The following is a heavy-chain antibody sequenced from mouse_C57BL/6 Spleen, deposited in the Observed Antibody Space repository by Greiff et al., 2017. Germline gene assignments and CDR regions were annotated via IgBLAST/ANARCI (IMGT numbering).Heavy chain of an antibody. J-gene: IGHJ3*01. Sequence: DVQLVESGGGLVKPGGSLKLSCAASGFTFSSYTMSWVRQTPEKRLEWVATISGGGGNTYYPDSVKGRFTISRDNAKNTLYLQMSSLRSEDTALYYCARPRGYDGAWFAYWGQGTLVTVSA. V-gene: IGHV5-9*01. CDR1: GFTFSSYT. CDR2: ISGGGGNT. D-gene: IGHD2-14*01. CDR3: ARPRGYDGAWFAY.